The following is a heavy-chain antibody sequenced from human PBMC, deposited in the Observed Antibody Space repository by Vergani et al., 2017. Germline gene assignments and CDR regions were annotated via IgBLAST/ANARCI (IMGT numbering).Heavy chain of an antibody. CDR3: ARDFPWDYVIMTGPLRYFYATDV. CDR1: NYTFRSFG. D-gene: IGHD3-9*01. J-gene: IGHJ6*02. V-gene: IGHV1-18*01. Sequence: QSQLVQSGAEVRKPGASLKVFCKSFNYTFRSFGITWVRQAPGQGLEWMGWISGFSGDTNYAQQFQDRVTMTTATSTATAYMELRNLRSDDTAAYYSARDFPWDYVIMTGPLRYFYATDVLGQGTAVTVS. CDR2: ISGFSGDT.